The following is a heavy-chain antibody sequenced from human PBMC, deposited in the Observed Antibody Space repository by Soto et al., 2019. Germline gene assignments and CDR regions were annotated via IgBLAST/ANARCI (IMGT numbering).Heavy chain of an antibody. J-gene: IGHJ5*02. CDR1: GDTFRNYA. D-gene: IGHD2-2*01. V-gene: IGHV1-69*01. CDR3: ARVRQYCNSTTCPNWFDP. CDR2: IIPILGRA. Sequence: QVHLVQSGAEMKKPGSSVRVSCTASGDTFRNYAISWVRQAPGQGLEWMGGIIPILGRADYAQKFQGRVMITADESTTTAYMELSSMTSEDTAVYYCARVRQYCNSTTCPNWFDPWGQGTLVTVSS.